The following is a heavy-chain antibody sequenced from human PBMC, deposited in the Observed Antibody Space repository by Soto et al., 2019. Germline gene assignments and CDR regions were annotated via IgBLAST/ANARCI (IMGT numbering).Heavy chain of an antibody. CDR1: GYTFTGYF. CDR2: INPSGGST. Sequence: ASVKVSCKASGYTFTGYFMHWVRQAPGQGLEWMGIINPSGGSTSYARRFQGRVTMTRDTSTRTVYMELSSLRSEDSALYYCAREGSYGMDVWGQGTTVTVS. J-gene: IGHJ6*02. CDR3: AREGSYGMDV. V-gene: IGHV1-46*01.